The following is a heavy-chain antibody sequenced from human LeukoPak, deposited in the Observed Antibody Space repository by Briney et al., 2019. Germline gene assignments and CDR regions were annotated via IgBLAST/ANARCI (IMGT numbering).Heavy chain of an antibody. CDR1: GGSISSYY. CDR2: VYYSGST. CDR3: ARASYSSGWYPYYFDY. Sequence: SETLSLACTVSGGSISSYYWSWIRQPPGKGLEWIGYVYYSGSTNFNPSLKSRVTTYVDTSKNQFSLKLSSVTAADTAVYYCARASYSSGWYPYYFDYWGQGTLVTVSS. D-gene: IGHD6-19*01. J-gene: IGHJ4*02. V-gene: IGHV4-59*01.